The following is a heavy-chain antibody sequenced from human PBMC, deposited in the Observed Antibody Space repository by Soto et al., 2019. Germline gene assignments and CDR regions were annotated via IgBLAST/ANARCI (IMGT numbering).Heavy chain of an antibody. V-gene: IGHV3-9*01. D-gene: IGHD2-21*01. CDR3: AKGIIAVIPYYFDY. CDR2: ISWNSGSI. J-gene: IGHJ4*02. CDR1: GFTFDEYA. Sequence: EGQLVESGGGLVQPGRSLRLYCAASGFTFDEYAMHWVRQAPGKGLEWVSGISWNSGSIGYADSVKGRFTISRDIAKNSLYLQMNSLRAEDTALYYCAKGIIAVIPYYFDYWGQGTLVTVSS.